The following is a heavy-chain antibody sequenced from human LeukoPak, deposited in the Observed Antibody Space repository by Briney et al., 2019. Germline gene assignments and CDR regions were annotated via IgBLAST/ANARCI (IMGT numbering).Heavy chain of an antibody. CDR3: ARRKFLGWFDP. J-gene: IGHJ5*02. CDR1: GYIFTTYD. D-gene: IGHD7-27*01. V-gene: IGHV1-8*03. Sequence: ASVKVSCKASGYIFTTYDIGWVRQATGQGLEWMGWLNPNSGNAGYAQKFQGRVTISRNTSISTAYMELSSLRSDDTAIYYCARRKFLGWFDPWGQGTLVAVSS. CDR2: LNPNSGNA.